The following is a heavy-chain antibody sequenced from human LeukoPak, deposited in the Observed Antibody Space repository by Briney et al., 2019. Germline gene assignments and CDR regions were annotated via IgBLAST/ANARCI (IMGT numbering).Heavy chain of an antibody. CDR1: GFTFSSYA. V-gene: IGHV3-23*01. Sequence: GGSLRLSCAVSGFTFSSYAMSWVRQAPGKGLEWVSAISGSGGNIHYADSVKGRFTISRDNSKNTLYLQMNSLRAEDTAVYYCARRIQSWYYFDYWGQGTLVTVSS. D-gene: IGHD5-18*01. CDR3: ARRIQSWYYFDY. CDR2: ISGSGGNI. J-gene: IGHJ4*02.